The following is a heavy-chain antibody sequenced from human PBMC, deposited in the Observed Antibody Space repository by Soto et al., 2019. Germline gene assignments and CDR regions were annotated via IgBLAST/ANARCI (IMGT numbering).Heavy chain of an antibody. CDR3: ARRAFGSSRSFDI. J-gene: IGHJ3*02. Sequence: PGGSLRLSCAASGFTFSSFAMSWVRQAPGKGLEWVSGISDSGGLTYNADSGKGRFTISRDNSKNTLYLQMNSLRAEDTALYYCARRAFGSSRSFDIWGQGTMVTVS. CDR1: GFTFSSFA. CDR2: ISDSGGLT. V-gene: IGHV3-23*01. D-gene: IGHD6-6*01.